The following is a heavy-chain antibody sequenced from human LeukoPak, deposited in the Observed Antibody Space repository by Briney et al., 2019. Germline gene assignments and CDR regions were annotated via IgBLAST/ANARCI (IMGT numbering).Heavy chain of an antibody. CDR2: IYYSGST. D-gene: IGHD3-10*01. V-gene: IGHV4-39*01. J-gene: IGHJ4*02. Sequence: SETLSLTCTVSGGSISSSSYYWGWIRQPPGKGLEWIGSIYYSGSTYYNPSLKSRVTISVDTSKNQFSLKLSSVTAADTAVYYCARHSGDYYGSGSYVDYWGQGTLVTVSS. CDR3: ARHSGDYYGSGSYVDY. CDR1: GGSISSSSYY.